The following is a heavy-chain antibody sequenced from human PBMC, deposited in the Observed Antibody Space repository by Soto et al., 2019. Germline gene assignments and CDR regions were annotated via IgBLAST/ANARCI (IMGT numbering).Heavy chain of an antibody. J-gene: IGHJ6*03. CDR1: GCSLGDSA. CDR2: IRSKGHNYAT. D-gene: IGHD2-21*01. CDR3: TRHAGGEVERSYYYYYMDV. V-gene: IGHV3-73*01. Sequence: EVRLVESGGDSVQPGGSLKLSCAASGCSLGDSAVHWVRLASGKGLEWIGRIRSKGHNYATTYAASVKGRFTMYRDDSQNTASIPMNRLQNEGTAVYFCTRHAGGEVERSYYYYYMDVWGKGTAVTVSS.